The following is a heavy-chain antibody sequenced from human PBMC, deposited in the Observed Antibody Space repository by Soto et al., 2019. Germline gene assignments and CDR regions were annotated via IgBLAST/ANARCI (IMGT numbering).Heavy chain of an antibody. CDR3: ARDRGHSSGYYPYWFDP. V-gene: IGHV1-2*02. Sequence: GASVKVSCKASGYTFTGYYMHWVRQAPGQGLEWMGWINPNSGGTNYAQKFQGRVTMTRDTSTSTVYMELSSLRSEDTAVYCCARDRGHSSGYYPYWFDPWGQGTLVTVSS. CDR1: GYTFTGYY. D-gene: IGHD3-22*01. J-gene: IGHJ5*02. CDR2: INPNSGGT.